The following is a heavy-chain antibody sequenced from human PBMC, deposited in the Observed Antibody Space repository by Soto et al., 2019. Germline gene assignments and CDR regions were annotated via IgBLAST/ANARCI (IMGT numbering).Heavy chain of an antibody. Sequence: QVQLVQSGAEVKKPGSSVKVSCKTSGGTFRTSAISWVRQAPGQGLEWMGGIMPVFPTPDYAQKFQGRVPITADESTGTAYMELSSLRSEDTAVYYCARDKDRQQLGGNYYYIMDVWGQGTTVTVSS. CDR2: IMPVFPTP. V-gene: IGHV1-69*12. CDR3: ARDKDRQQLGGNYYYIMDV. CDR1: GGTFRTSA. D-gene: IGHD3-3*02. J-gene: IGHJ6*01.